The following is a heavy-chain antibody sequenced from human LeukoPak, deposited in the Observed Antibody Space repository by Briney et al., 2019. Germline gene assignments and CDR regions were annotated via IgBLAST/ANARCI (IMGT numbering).Heavy chain of an antibody. CDR2: IKQDGSEK. Sequence: GGSLRLSCAASGFTFSSYWMSWVRQAPGKGLEWVANIKQDGSEKNYVDSVKGRFTISRDNAKNALYLQMNSLTAEDTAVYYCARVQYYGSGSKSFDPWGQGTLVTVSS. D-gene: IGHD3-10*01. CDR1: GFTFSSYW. J-gene: IGHJ5*02. V-gene: IGHV3-7*01. CDR3: ARVQYYGSGSKSFDP.